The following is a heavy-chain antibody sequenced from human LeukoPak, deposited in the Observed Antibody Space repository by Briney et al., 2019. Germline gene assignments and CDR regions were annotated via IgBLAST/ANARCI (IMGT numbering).Heavy chain of an antibody. V-gene: IGHV3-33*01. Sequence: PGRSLRLSCAASGFTFSSYGMHWVRQAPGKGLEWVAVIWYDGSNKYYADSVKGRFTISRDNSKNTLYLQMNSLRAEDTAVYYCVRDVAAAGSQDYYYYGMDVWGQGTTVTVSS. D-gene: IGHD6-13*01. CDR3: VRDVAAAGSQDYYYYGMDV. CDR1: GFTFSSYG. J-gene: IGHJ6*02. CDR2: IWYDGSNK.